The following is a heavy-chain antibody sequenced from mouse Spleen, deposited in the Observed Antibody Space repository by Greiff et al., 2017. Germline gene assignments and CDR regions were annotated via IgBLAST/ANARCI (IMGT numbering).Heavy chain of an antibody. CDR1: GFTFSDYY. CDR2: INYDGSST. J-gene: IGHJ4*01. D-gene: IGHD1-1*01. Sequence: EVHLVESEGGLVQPGSSMKLSCTASGFTFSDYYMAWVRQVPEKGLEWVANINYDGSSTYYLDSLKSRFIISRDNAKNILYLQMSSLKSEDTATYYCARDAYGYYAMDYWGQGTSVTVSS. V-gene: IGHV5-16*01. CDR3: ARDAYGYYAMDY.